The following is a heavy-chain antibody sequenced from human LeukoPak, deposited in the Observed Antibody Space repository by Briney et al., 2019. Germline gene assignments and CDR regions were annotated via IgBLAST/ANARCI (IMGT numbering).Heavy chain of an antibody. CDR1: GFTFSSYG. CDR2: ISYDGSNK. V-gene: IGHV3-30*18. D-gene: IGHD6-19*01. J-gene: IGHJ4*02. CDR3: AKAEAVAGTNYFDY. Sequence: GGSLRLSCAAAGFTFSSYGMHWVRQAPGKGLEWVAVISYDGSNKYYADSVKGRFTISRDNSKNTLYLQMNSLRAEDTAVYYCAKAEAVAGTNYFDYWGQGTLVTVSS.